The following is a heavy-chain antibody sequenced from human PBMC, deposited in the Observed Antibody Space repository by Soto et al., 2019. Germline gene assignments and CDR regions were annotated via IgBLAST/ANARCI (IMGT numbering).Heavy chain of an antibody. D-gene: IGHD2-21*02. CDR1: GFTFSSYA. Sequence: EVQLLESGGGLVQPGGSLRLSCAASGFTFSSYAMSWVRQAPGKGLEWVSAISGSGGSTYYADSVKGRFTISRDNSKNTLYLQMNSLRAEDTAVYYCAKVTPLAYCGGDCYYDAFDIWGQGTMVTVSS. CDR2: ISGSGGST. CDR3: AKVTPLAYCGGDCYYDAFDI. V-gene: IGHV3-23*01. J-gene: IGHJ3*02.